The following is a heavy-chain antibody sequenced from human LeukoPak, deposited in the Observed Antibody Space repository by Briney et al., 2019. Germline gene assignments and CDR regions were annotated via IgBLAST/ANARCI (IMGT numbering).Heavy chain of an antibody. CDR1: GGSISSYY. CDR2: IYTSGST. V-gene: IGHV4-4*09. J-gene: IGHJ4*02. D-gene: IGHD6-13*01. CDR3: ARGGGRIAFDY. Sequence: SETLSLTCTVSGGSISSYYWSWIRQPPGKGLEWIGYIYTSGSTNYNPSLKSRVTISVDTSKNQFSLKLSSVTAADTAVYYCARGGGRIAFDYWGQGTLVIVSS.